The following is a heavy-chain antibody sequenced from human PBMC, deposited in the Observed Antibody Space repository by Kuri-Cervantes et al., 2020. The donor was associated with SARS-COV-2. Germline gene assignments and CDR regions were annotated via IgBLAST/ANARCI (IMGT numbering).Heavy chain of an antibody. CDR1: GFTFDDDA. Sequence: GGSLRLSCAASGFTFDDDAMHWVRQAPGKGLEWVSGISWNSGSIGYADSVKGRFTISRDNAKNSLYLQMNSLRAEDMALYYYAKGIAAAGVGAFDIWGQGTMVTVSS. D-gene: IGHD6-13*01. V-gene: IGHV3-9*03. J-gene: IGHJ3*02. CDR3: AKGIAAAGVGAFDI. CDR2: ISWNSGSI.